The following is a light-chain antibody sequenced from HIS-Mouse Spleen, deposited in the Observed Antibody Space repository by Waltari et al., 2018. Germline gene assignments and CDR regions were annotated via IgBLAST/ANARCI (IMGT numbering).Light chain of an antibody. Sequence: QSALTQPASVSGSPGQSITISCTGTSSDVGSYNLVSCYQQHPGKAPKLMIYEGSKRPSGVSNSLSGSKSGNTASLTISGLQAEDEADYYCCSYAGSSSWVFGGGTKLTVL. J-gene: IGLJ3*02. CDR3: CSYAGSSSWV. CDR2: EGS. V-gene: IGLV2-23*01. CDR1: SSDVGSYNL.